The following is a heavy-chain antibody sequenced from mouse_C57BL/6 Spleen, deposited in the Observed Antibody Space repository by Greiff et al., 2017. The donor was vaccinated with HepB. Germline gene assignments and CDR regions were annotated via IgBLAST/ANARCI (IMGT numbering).Heavy chain of an antibody. Sequence: EVKLVESGPGLVKPSQSLSLTCSVTGYSITSGYYWNWIRQFPGNKLEWMGYISYDGSNNYNPSLKNRISITRDTSKNQFFLKLNSVTTEDTATYYCARTTVHYAMDYWGQGTSVTVSS. D-gene: IGHD1-1*01. V-gene: IGHV3-6*01. J-gene: IGHJ4*01. CDR1: GYSITSGYY. CDR2: ISYDGSN. CDR3: ARTTVHYAMDY.